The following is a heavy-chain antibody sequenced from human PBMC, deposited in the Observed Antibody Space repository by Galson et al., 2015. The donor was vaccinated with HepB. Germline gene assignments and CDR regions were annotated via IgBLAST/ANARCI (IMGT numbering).Heavy chain of an antibody. J-gene: IGHJ3*02. V-gene: IGHV3-33*01. D-gene: IGHD1-26*01. CDR1: GFTFSSYG. CDR3: ARDSAVGATTQGDDAFYI. CDR2: IWYDGSNK. Sequence: SLRLSCAASGFTFSSYGMHWVRQAPGKGLEWVAVIWYDGSNKYYADSVKGRFTISRDNSKNTLYLQMNSLRAEDTAVYYCARDSAVGATTQGDDAFYICGQGTVVTVSS.